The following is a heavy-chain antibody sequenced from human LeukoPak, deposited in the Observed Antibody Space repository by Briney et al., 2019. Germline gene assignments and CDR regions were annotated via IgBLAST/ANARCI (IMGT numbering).Heavy chain of an antibody. CDR3: TTYSSGSCPF. CDR1: GITFSNAW. Sequence: GGSLRLSCAASGITFSNAWMTWVRQAPGKGLEWVGRIYRSSNGETTDYGAPVKGSFTMSRDDSKNTLYLQMNSLKTEDTAVYYCTTYSSGSCPFWGQGTLVTVSS. D-gene: IGHD6-19*01. V-gene: IGHV3-15*01. J-gene: IGHJ4*02. CDR2: IYRSSNGETT.